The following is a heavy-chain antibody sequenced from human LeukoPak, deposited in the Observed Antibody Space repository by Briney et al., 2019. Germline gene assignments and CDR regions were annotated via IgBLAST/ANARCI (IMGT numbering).Heavy chain of an antibody. Sequence: ASVKVSCKASGYTFTGYYMHWVRQAPGQGLEWMGWINPNSGGTNYAQKFQGRVTMTRDTSISTAYMELSRLRSDDTAVYYCARDDLTDYDFWSGISSWFDPWGQGTLVTVSS. CDR2: INPNSGGT. D-gene: IGHD3-3*01. CDR3: ARDDLTDYDFWSGISSWFDP. V-gene: IGHV1-2*02. CDR1: GYTFTGYY. J-gene: IGHJ5*02.